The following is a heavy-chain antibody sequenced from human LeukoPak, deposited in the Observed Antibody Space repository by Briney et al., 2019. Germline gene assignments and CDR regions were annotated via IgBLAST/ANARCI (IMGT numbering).Heavy chain of an antibody. Sequence: SETLSLTCAVYGGSFSGYYWSWIRQPPGKGLEWIGEINHSGSTNYNPSLKSRVTISVDTSKNQFSLKLSSVTAADTAVYYCARHGSGSYSWFDPWGQGTLVTVSS. CDR2: INHSGST. J-gene: IGHJ5*02. CDR1: GGSFSGYY. D-gene: IGHD3-10*01. CDR3: ARHGSGSYSWFDP. V-gene: IGHV4-34*01.